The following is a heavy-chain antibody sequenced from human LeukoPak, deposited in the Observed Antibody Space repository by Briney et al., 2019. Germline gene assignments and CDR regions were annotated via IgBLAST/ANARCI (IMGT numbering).Heavy chain of an antibody. CDR3: ARVRLFKYYFDY. V-gene: IGHV4-39*07. Sequence: PSETLSLTCTVSGGSISSSSYYWGWIRQPPGKGLEWIGSIYYSGSTYYNPSLKSRVTISVDTSKNQFSLKLSSVTAADTAVYYCARVRLFKYYFDYWGQGTLVTVSS. D-gene: IGHD3-22*01. J-gene: IGHJ4*02. CDR2: IYYSGST. CDR1: GGSISSSSYY.